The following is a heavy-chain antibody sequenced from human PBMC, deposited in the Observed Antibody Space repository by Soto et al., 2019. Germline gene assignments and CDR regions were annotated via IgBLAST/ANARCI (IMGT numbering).Heavy chain of an antibody. CDR1: GYTFTSYG. Sequence: ASVKVSCKASGYTFTSYGISWVRQAPGQGLEWMGWISAYNGNTNYAQKLQGRVTMTTDTSTSTAYMELRSLRSDDTAVYYCARDQICGYSLHYYYYGMDVWGQRTTDTGSS. CDR3: ARDQICGYSLHYYYYGMDV. D-gene: IGHD5-18*01. CDR2: ISAYNGNT. V-gene: IGHV1-18*01. J-gene: IGHJ6*02.